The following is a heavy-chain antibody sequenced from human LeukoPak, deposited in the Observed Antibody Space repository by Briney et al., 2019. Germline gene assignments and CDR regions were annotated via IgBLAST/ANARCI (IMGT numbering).Heavy chain of an antibody. V-gene: IGHV3-21*01. CDR1: GITFSAYS. Sequence: GGSLRLSCAASGITFSAYSLNWIRQAPGKGLEWVATITGDSTYISHADSVKGRFIIPRDNAKNSVYLQMNSLRAEDTAVYYCARDCVRGYSHGLCWGQGTLVTVSS. J-gene: IGHJ4*02. CDR2: ITGDSTYI. CDR3: ARDCVRGYSHGLC. D-gene: IGHD5-18*01.